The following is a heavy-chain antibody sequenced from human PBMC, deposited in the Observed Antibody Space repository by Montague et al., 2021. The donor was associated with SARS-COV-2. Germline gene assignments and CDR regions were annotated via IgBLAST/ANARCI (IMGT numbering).Heavy chain of an antibody. J-gene: IGHJ6*02. CDR2: ISHSGST. CDR3: APVPYRLLFVPRYYGMDV. V-gene: IGHV4-34*01. D-gene: IGHD2-2*01. CDR1: GGSLSGYY. Sequence: SETLSLTCAVYGGSLSGYYWSWIRQPPGEGLEWIAEISHSGSTSYNPSLKSRVTISVDTSKNQFSLKLSSATAADTAVCYCAPVPYRLLFVPRYYGMDVWGQGTTVTVSS.